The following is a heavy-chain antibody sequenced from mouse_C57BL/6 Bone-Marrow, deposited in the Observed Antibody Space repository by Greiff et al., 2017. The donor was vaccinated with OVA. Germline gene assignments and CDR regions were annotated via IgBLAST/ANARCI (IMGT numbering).Heavy chain of an antibody. V-gene: IGHV1-81*01. J-gene: IGHJ4*01. CDR3: ARGGPGYAMDY. CDR1: GYTFTSYG. Sequence: VKVVESGAELARPGASVKLSCKASGYTFTSYGISWVKQRTGQGLEWIGEIYPRSGNTYYNEKFKGKATLTADKSSSTAYMELRSLTSEDSAVYFCARGGPGYAMDYWGQGTSVTVSS. CDR2: IYPRSGNT.